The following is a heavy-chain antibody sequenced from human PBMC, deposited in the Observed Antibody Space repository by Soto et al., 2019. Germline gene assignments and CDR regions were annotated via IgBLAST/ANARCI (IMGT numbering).Heavy chain of an antibody. CDR2: IVPIYRTA. CDR1: GGTFSSYR. Sequence: ASVKVSCKASGGTFSSYRINWVRQAPGQGLEWMGGIVPIYRTADSAQEFQGRVTITADESARTAYMELRSLKSRDTAVYYCVRDSGAELSSSWGQGTLVTVSS. CDR3: VRDSGAELSSS. J-gene: IGHJ4*02. V-gene: IGHV1-69*13. D-gene: IGHD6-13*01.